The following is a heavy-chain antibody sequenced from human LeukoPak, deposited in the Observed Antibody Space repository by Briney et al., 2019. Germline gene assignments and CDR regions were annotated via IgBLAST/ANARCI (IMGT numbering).Heavy chain of an antibody. J-gene: IGHJ4*02. CDR3: ARARQYYYDSSGYYYWMCYFDY. Sequence: SETLSLTCTVSGGSISSSIYYWGWIRQPPGKGLEWIGSIYYSGSTYYNPSLKSRVTISVDTSKNQFSLKLSSVTAADTAVYYCARARQYYYDSSGYYYWMCYFDYWGQGTLVTVSS. V-gene: IGHV4-39*01. D-gene: IGHD3-22*01. CDR1: GGSISSSIYY. CDR2: IYYSGST.